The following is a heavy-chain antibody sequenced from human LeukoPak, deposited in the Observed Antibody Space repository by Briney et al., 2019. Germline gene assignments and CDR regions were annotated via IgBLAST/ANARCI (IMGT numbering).Heavy chain of an antibody. Sequence: SETLSLTCTVSGGSISSYYWSWIRQPAGKGLEWIGRIYTSGSTNYNPSLKSRVTMSVDTSKNQFSLKLSSVTAADTAVYYCARRDYSSSFYYYYYYMDVWGKGTTVTVSS. CDR1: GGSISSYY. V-gene: IGHV4-4*07. J-gene: IGHJ6*03. CDR2: IYTSGST. CDR3: ARRDYSSSFYYYYYYMDV. D-gene: IGHD6-6*01.